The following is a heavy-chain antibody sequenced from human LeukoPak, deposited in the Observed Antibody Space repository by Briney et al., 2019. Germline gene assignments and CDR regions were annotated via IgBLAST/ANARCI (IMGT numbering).Heavy chain of an antibody. CDR3: ARDSWKAAAGGTYYYYGMDV. D-gene: IGHD6-13*01. CDR1: GGSISSYY. CDR2: IYYSGST. V-gene: IGHV4-59*01. Sequence: PSETLSLTCTVSGGSISSYYWSWIRQPPGKGLEWIGYIYYSGSTNYNPSLKSRVTISVDTSKNQFSLKLSSVTAADTAVYYCARDSWKAAAGGTYYYYGMDVWGQGTTVTVSS. J-gene: IGHJ6*02.